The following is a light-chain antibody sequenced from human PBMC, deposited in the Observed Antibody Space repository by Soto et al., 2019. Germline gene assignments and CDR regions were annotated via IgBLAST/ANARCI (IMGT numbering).Light chain of an antibody. J-gene: IGLJ2*01. CDR3: LLSDSGALVV. CDR1: TGAVTSGHY. CDR2: DTS. Sequence: QAVVTQEPSLTVSPGGTVTLTCGSSTGAVTSGHYPYWFQQKPGQAPRTLIYDTSNKPSWTPARFSGSLLGGKAALTLSGAQPEDEAEYYCLLSDSGALVVFGGGTKLTVL. V-gene: IGLV7-46*01.